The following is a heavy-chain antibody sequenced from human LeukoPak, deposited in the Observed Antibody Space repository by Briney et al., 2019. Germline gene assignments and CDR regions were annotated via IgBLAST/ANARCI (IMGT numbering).Heavy chain of an antibody. D-gene: IGHD6-13*01. CDR1: GGTFSSYA. V-gene: IGHV1-69*01. CDR3: ARDPEYSSSWYEYFQH. Sequence: SVKVSCKSSGGTFSSYAIIWVRQAPGQGLEWMGGIIPIFGTANYAQKFQGRVTITADESTSTAYMELSSLRSEDTAVYYCARDPEYSSSWYEYFQHWGQGTLVTVSS. J-gene: IGHJ1*01. CDR2: IIPIFGTA.